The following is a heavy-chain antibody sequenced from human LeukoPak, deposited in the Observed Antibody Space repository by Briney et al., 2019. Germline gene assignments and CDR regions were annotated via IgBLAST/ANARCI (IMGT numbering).Heavy chain of an antibody. CDR1: GGSISSYY. J-gene: IGHJ4*02. CDR2: IYYSGST. Sequence: PSETLSLTCTVSGGSISSYYWSWILQHPGRGLEWIGYIYYSGSTKYNPSLKSRVTISVDASKTQFSLKLNSVTAADTAVYYCARGSRELYYFDYWGQGTLVTVSS. D-gene: IGHD1-7*01. CDR3: ARGSRELYYFDY. V-gene: IGHV4-59*01.